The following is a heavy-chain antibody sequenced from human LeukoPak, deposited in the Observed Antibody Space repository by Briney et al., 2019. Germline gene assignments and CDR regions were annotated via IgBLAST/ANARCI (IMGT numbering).Heavy chain of an antibody. CDR1: GGSISSSSYY. J-gene: IGHJ4*02. CDR2: IYYSGST. D-gene: IGHD3-22*01. CDR3: ATIPAGNNDYYDSSGYLSSSVDY. Sequence: PSETLSPTCTVSGGSISSSSYYWGWIRQPPGKGLEWIGSIYYSGSTYYNPSLKSRVTISVDTSKNQFSLKLSSVTAADTAVYYCATIPAGNNDYYDSSGYLSSSVDYWGQGTLVTVSS. V-gene: IGHV4-39*07.